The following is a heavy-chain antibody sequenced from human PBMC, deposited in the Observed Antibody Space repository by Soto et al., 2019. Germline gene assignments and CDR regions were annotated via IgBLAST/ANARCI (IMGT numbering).Heavy chain of an antibody. CDR3: ARARVAGTDYYYYYGMDV. D-gene: IGHD6-19*01. Sequence: TSETLSLTCTVSGGSSSSGGYYWSWIRQHPGKGLEWIGYIYYSGSTYYNPSLKSRVTISVDTSKNQFSLKLSSVTAADTAVYYCARARVAGTDYYYYYGMDVWGQGTTVTVSS. CDR1: GGSSSSGGYY. V-gene: IGHV4-31*03. J-gene: IGHJ6*02. CDR2: IYYSGST.